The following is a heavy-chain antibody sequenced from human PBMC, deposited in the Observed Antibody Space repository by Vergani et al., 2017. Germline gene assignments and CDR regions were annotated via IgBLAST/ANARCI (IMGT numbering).Heavy chain of an antibody. CDR2: IYVSGIT. J-gene: IGHJ4*02. D-gene: IGHD3-10*01. Sequence: QVQLQESGPGLVKPSQTLSLTCTVSGASINNDFYYWHWIRQPAGKGLEWIGRIYVSGITDYNSSLQSRVSMSVDTSKNQFSLKLSSVTAADTAVYYCARAPFFTMVRGIGRNYFDYWGQGTLVTVSS. CDR1: GASINNDFYY. CDR3: ARAPFFTMVRGIGRNYFDY. V-gene: IGHV4-61*02.